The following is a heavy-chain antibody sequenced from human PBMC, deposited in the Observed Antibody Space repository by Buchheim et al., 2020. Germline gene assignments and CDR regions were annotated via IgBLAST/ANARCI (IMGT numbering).Heavy chain of an antibody. CDR2: ISAYNGNT. CDR1: GYTFTSYG. D-gene: IGHD6-19*01. CDR3: SSNIAVALTAAESDY. J-gene: IGHJ4*02. V-gene: IGHV1-18*04. Sequence: QVQLVQSGAEVKKPGASVKVSCKASGYTFTSYGISWVRQAPGQGLEWMGWISAYNGNTNYAQKLKGRVTMTTDTSTSTAYMELMCLRSDDTAVYYCSSNIAVALTAAESDYWGQGTL.